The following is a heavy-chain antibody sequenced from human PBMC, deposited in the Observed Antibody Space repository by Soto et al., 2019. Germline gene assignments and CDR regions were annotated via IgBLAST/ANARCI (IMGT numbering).Heavy chain of an antibody. CDR1: GGTFSSYA. CDR3: ARDHGRGSGSYYLAGWFDP. D-gene: IGHD3-10*01. J-gene: IGHJ5*02. V-gene: IGHV1-69*06. Sequence: VASVKVSCKASGGTFSSYASSWVRQAPGQGLEWMGGIIPIFGTANYAQKFQGRVTITADKSTSTAYMELSSLRSEDTAVYYCARDHGRGSGSYYLAGWFDPWGQGTLVTVSS. CDR2: IIPIFGTA.